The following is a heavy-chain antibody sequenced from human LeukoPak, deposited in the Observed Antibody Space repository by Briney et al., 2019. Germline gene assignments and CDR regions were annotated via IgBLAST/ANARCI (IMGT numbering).Heavy chain of an antibody. CDR2: ISYDGSNK. J-gene: IGHJ4*02. CDR3: AKHSSTSRDSNFDY. Sequence: QSGGSLRLSCAASGFTFSSYAMHWVRQAPGKGLEWVAVISYDGSNKYYADSVKGRFTISRDNSKDTLYLQMNSLRAEDTAVYYCAKHSSTSRDSNFDYWGQGTLVTVSS. CDR1: GFTFSSYA. V-gene: IGHV3-30-3*02. D-gene: IGHD2-2*01.